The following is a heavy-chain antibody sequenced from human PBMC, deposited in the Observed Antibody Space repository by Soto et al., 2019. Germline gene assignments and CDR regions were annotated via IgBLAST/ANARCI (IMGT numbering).Heavy chain of an antibody. CDR3: ARDKHGSGSLSYYYYGMDV. CDR2: IIPIFGTA. V-gene: IGHV1-69*13. CDR1: GGTFSSYA. Sequence: SVKVSCNASGGTFSSYAISWVRQAPGQGLEWMGGIIPIFGTANYAQKFQGRVTITADESTSTAYMELSSLRSEDTAVYYCARDKHGSGSLSYYYYGMDVWGQGTTVTVSS. D-gene: IGHD3-10*01. J-gene: IGHJ6*02.